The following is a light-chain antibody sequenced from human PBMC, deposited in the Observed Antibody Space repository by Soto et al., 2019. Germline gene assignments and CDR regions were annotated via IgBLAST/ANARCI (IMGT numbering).Light chain of an antibody. V-gene: IGKV1-39*01. CDR2: GAS. CDR1: QSIASY. Sequence: DLQMTQSPSSLSASVGDRVTITCRASQSIASYLNWYQHKPGKAPNLLIYGASTLQSGVPSRFSGSGSGTYFTLTIRSLQPEDFATYYCQQSYSILWTFGQGTKVEVK. J-gene: IGKJ1*01. CDR3: QQSYSILWT.